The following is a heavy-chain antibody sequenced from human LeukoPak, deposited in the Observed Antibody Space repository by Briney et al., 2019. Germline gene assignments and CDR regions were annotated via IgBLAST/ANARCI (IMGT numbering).Heavy chain of an antibody. CDR3: ARGGHYYDSSGYKGLDY. D-gene: IGHD3-22*01. Sequence: PSETLSLTCAVYGGSFSGYYWSWIRQPPGKGLEWIGEINHSGSTNYNPSLKSRVTISVDTSKNQFSLKLSSVTAADTAVYYCARGGHYYDSSGYKGLDYWGQGTLVTVSS. CDR1: GGSFSGYY. CDR2: INHSGST. V-gene: IGHV4-34*01. J-gene: IGHJ4*02.